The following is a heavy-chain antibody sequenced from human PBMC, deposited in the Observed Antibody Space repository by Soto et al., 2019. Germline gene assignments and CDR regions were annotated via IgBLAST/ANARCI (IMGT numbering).Heavy chain of an antibody. CDR1: GGSISSYY. V-gene: IGHV4-59*01. CDR2: IYYSGST. J-gene: IGHJ6*03. CDR3: ARDSARPGGVVTPFMDV. D-gene: IGHD3-3*01. Sequence: PSETLSLTCTVSGGSISSYYWSWIRQPPGKGLEWIGYIYYSGSTNYNPSLKSRVTISVDTSKNQFSLKLSSVTAADTAVYYCARDSARPGGVVTPFMDVWGKGTTVTVSS.